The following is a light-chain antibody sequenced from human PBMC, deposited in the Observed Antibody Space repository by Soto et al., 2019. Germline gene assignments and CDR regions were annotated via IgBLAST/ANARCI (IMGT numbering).Light chain of an antibody. J-gene: IGKJ2*01. CDR3: QQYDNSPLYT. V-gene: IGKV3-20*01. Sequence: EIVLTQSPGTLSLSPGDRATLSCRASQSFNSNYLAWYQQKPGQAPRLLIYGASSRAAGIPDRFGGSGSGTDFTLTISRLEPGDFAVYYCQQYDNSPLYTFGQGTKLEIK. CDR2: GAS. CDR1: QSFNSNY.